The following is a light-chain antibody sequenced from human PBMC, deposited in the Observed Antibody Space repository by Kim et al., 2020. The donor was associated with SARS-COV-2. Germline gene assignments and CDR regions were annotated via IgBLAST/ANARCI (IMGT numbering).Light chain of an antibody. CDR1: QGISNY. J-gene: IGKJ1*01. V-gene: IGKV1-27*01. CDR2: AAS. Sequence: DIQMTQSPSSLSASVGDRVTITCRASQGISNYLGWYQQKPGKVPRLLIYAASTLQSGVPSRISGSGSGTYFTLTISSLQPEDVATYYCQKYDTAPWTFGQGTKVEIK. CDR3: QKYDTAPWT.